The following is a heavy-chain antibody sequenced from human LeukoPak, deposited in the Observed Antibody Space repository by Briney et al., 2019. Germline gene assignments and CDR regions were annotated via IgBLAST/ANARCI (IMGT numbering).Heavy chain of an antibody. CDR3: ARSVLVPYYYYGMDV. CDR1: GFTFSSYA. Sequence: PGGSLRLSCAASGFTFSSYAMHWVRQAPGKGLEWVAVISYDGSNKYYADSVKGRFTISRDNSKNTLYLQMNSLRAEDTAVYYCARSVLVPYYYYGMDVWGQGTTVTVSS. D-gene: IGHD6-6*01. J-gene: IGHJ6*02. V-gene: IGHV3-30-3*01. CDR2: ISYDGSNK.